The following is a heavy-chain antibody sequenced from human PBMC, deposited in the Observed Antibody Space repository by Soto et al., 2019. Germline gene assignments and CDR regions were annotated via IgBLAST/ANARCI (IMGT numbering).Heavy chain of an antibody. J-gene: IGHJ4*02. V-gene: IGHV1-2*04. Sequence: ASVKVSCKASGYTFTGYYMHWVRQAPGQGLEWMGWINPNSGGTNYAQKFQGWVTMTRDTSISTAYMELSRLRSDDTAVYYCARGRYSNYHYFDHWGQGTLVTVSS. CDR1: GYTFTGYY. D-gene: IGHD4-4*01. CDR3: ARGRYSNYHYFDH. CDR2: INPNSGGT.